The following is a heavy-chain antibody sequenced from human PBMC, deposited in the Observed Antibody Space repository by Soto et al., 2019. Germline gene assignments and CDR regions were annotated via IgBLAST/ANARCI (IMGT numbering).Heavy chain of an antibody. CDR2: IFYSGST. D-gene: IGHD3-22*01. CDR1: GGSISSSGYF. V-gene: IGHV4-39*01. Sequence: SETLSLTCSVSGGSISSSGYFWGWIRQPPGKGLELIGSIFYSGSTYYNPSLKSRVTISVDTSKNQFSLKLSSVTAADTAVYFCASPYYYYSSTYSWGQGTLVTVSS. CDR3: ASPYYYYSSTYS. J-gene: IGHJ4*02.